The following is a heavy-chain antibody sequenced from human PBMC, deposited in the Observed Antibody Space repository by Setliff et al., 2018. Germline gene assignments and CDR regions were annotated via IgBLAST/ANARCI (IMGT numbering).Heavy chain of an antibody. CDR1: GYSISSGYY. CDR3: ASNRLFG. J-gene: IGHJ4*02. D-gene: IGHD2-21*01. CDR2: INHSGST. V-gene: IGHV4-38-2*01. Sequence: SETLSLTCAVSGYSISSGYYWGWIRQPPGKGLEWIGEINHSGSTNYNPSLKSRVTISVDTSKNQFSLKLSSVTAADTAVYYCASNRLFGWGQGTLVTVSS.